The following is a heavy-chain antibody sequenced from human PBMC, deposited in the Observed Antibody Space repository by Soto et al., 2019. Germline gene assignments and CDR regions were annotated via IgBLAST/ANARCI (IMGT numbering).Heavy chain of an antibody. J-gene: IGHJ5*02. CDR2: IYYSGST. CDR1: GGSISSGDYY. Sequence: NPSETLSLTCSVSGGSISSGDYYWSWIRQPPGKGLEWIGYIYYSGSTIYNPSLKSRLTISVGTSKNQFSLKLTSVTAADTAVYYCAREVVGVRMNWFDPWGQGTLVTVSS. V-gene: IGHV4-30-4*01. D-gene: IGHD1-26*01. CDR3: AREVVGVRMNWFDP.